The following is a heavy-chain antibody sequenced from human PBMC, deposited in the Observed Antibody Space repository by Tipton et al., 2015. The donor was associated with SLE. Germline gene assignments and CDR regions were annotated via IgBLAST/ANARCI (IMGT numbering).Heavy chain of an antibody. CDR3: ARDTGAELDY. Sequence: LRLSCTVSSGSISINYWSWIRQPPGKGLEWIGYISNSGSTNYNPSLKSRVTIPVDTSKNQFSLKLSSVTAADTAVYYCARDTGAELDYWGQGTLVTVSS. J-gene: IGHJ4*02. V-gene: IGHV4-4*08. CDR1: SGSISINY. CDR2: ISNSGST. D-gene: IGHD7-27*01.